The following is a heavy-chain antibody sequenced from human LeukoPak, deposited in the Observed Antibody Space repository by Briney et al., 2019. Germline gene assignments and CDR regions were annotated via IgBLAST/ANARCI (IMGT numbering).Heavy chain of an antibody. D-gene: IGHD3-3*01. J-gene: IGHJ4*02. CDR3: ARALYDFWSGYYSAPDY. V-gene: IGHV4-39*01. CDR2: IYYSGST. CDR1: GGSISSSSYY. Sequence: SETLSLTCTVSGGSISSSSYYSGWIRHPPGKGLEWIGSIYYSGSTYYNPSLNSRVTISVDTSKNQFSLKLSSVTAADTAVYYCARALYDFWSGYYSAPDYWGQGTLVTVSS.